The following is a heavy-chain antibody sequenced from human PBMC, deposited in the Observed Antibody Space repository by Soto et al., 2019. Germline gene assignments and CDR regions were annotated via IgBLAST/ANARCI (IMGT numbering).Heavy chain of an antibody. Sequence: ETLSLTCAVYGGSFSGYYWSWIRQPPGKGLEWIGEINHSGSTNYNPSLKSRVTISVDTSKNQFSLKLSSVTAADTAVYYCARGRVSKTYYYYYMDVWGKGTTVTVSS. J-gene: IGHJ6*03. CDR2: INHSGST. CDR1: GGSFSGYY. D-gene: IGHD4-4*01. V-gene: IGHV4-34*01. CDR3: ARGRVSKTYYYYYMDV.